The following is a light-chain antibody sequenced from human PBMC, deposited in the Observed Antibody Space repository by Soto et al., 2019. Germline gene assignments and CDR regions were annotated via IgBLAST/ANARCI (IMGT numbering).Light chain of an antibody. CDR1: QSVSSY. CDR2: DAS. CDR3: QQRGNWPIT. Sequence: EIVMTQSPATLSVSPGERATLSCRASQSVSSYLAWYQQKPGQAPRLLIYDASNRATGIPARFSGSGSGTDFTPTISSLEPEDFAVYYCQQRGNWPITFGQGTRLEIK. V-gene: IGKV3-11*01. J-gene: IGKJ5*01.